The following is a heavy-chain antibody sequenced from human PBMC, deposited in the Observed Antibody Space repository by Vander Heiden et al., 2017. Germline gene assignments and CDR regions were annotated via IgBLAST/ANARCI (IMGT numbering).Heavy chain of an antibody. CDR2: IIPIFGTA. Sequence: KKPGSSVKVSCKASGGTFSSYAISWVRQAPGQGLEWMGGIIPIFGTANYAQKVQGRVTITADESTSTAYMELSSLRSEDTAVYYCARDLGYWTNGVCSFDYWGQGNLVTVSS. V-gene: IGHV1-69*01. CDR3: ARDLGYWTNGVCSFDY. J-gene: IGHJ4*02. D-gene: IGHD2-8*01. CDR1: GGTFSSYA.